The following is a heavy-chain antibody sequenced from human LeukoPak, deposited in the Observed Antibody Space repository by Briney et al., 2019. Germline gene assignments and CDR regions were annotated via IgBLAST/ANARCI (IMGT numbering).Heavy chain of an antibody. V-gene: IGHV1-8*01. CDR2: MNPNSGNT. J-gene: IGHJ4*02. CDR3: ARGPYYYDSSGYYREDFDY. Sequence: GASVKVSCKASGYTFTSYDINWVRQATGQGLEWMGWMNPNSGNTGYAQKFQGRVTMTRDTSTSTVYMELSSLRSEDTAVYYCARGPYYYDSSGYYREDFDYWGQGTLVTVSS. D-gene: IGHD3-22*01. CDR1: GYTFTSYD.